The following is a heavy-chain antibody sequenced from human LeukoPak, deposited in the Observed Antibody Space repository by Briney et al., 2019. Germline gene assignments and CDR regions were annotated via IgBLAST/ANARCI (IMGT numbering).Heavy chain of an antibody. J-gene: IGHJ5*02. V-gene: IGHV5-51*01. CDR3: ARSSYYYDSSGPWFDP. Sequence: GESLKISCKGSGYTFTNYWIGWVRQMPGKGLEWMGIIYPGDSDTRYSPSFQGQVTISADKSISTAYLQWSSLKASDTAMYYCARSSYYYDSSGPWFDPWGQGTLVTVSS. CDR1: GYTFTNYW. CDR2: IYPGDSDT. D-gene: IGHD3-22*01.